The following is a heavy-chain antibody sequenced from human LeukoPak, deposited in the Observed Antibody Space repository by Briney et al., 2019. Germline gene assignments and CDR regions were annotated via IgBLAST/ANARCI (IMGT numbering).Heavy chain of an antibody. CDR3: VRGGVIGFDY. D-gene: IGHD2-21*01. V-gene: IGHV3-13*01. CDR1: AYTFSTSD. J-gene: IGHJ4*02. Sequence: GGSLRLSCAASAYTFSTSDMHWVRQASGRGLEWVSSIASTGDTYYAASVKGRFTISRENAKNSLYLQMNSLRAGDTAVYSCVRGGVIGFDYWGQGALVTVSS. CDR2: IASTGDT.